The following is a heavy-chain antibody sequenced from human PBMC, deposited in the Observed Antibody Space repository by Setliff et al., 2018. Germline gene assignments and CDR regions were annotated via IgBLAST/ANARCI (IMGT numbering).Heavy chain of an antibody. CDR1: GFSFSDSF. V-gene: IGHV3-11*04. J-gene: IGHJ5*02. CDR3: ARDDDTTSRYSRFEH. CDR2: ISPDNKKI. Sequence: GGSLRLSCEASGFSFSDSFMSWIRQAPGRGLEWIAYISPDNKKIYHADSVKGRFTISRDNSQNTVYLQMDSLRAEDTAVYYCARDDDTTSRYSRFEHWGQETLVTVSS. D-gene: IGHD5-12*01.